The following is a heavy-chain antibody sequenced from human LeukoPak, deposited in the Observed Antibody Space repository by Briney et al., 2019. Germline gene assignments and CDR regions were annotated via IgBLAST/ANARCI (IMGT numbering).Heavy chain of an antibody. CDR1: GYTFTGYY. Sequence: ASVKVSCKASGYTFTGYYMHWVRQAPGQGLEWMGWINPNSGGTNYAQKFQGRVTMTREPSISTAYMELGRLRSDDTAVYYCARYCSSTSCSIYNWFDPWGQGTLVTVSS. CDR3: ARYCSSTSCSIYNWFDP. V-gene: IGHV1-2*02. D-gene: IGHD2-2*01. CDR2: INPNSGGT. J-gene: IGHJ5*02.